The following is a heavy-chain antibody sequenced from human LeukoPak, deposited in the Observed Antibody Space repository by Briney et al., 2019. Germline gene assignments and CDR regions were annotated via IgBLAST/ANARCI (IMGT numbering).Heavy chain of an antibody. CDR2: ISCDGSNK. V-gene: IGHV3-30*03. CDR1: GFTFSSYG. J-gene: IGHJ6*03. D-gene: IGHD6-13*01. CDR3: ARALSSSWYYYYYYYMDV. Sequence: GGSLRLSCAASGFTFSSYGMHWVRQAPGKGLEWVAVISCDGSNKYYADSVKGRFTISRDNSKNTLYLQMNSLRSEDTAVYYCARALSSSWYYYYYYYMDVWGKGTTVTVSS.